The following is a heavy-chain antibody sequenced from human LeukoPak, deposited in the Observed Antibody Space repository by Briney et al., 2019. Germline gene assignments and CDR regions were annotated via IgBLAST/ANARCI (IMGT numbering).Heavy chain of an antibody. Sequence: QPGGSLRLSCAASGFTFSSYAMSWVRQAPGKGLEWVSAISGSGGSTYYAGSVKGRFSISRDNSKNTLYLQMNSLRAEDTAVYYCAKTGADYYEYISGSYRYVQHWGQGTLVTVSS. CDR1: GFTFSSYA. D-gene: IGHD3-16*02. V-gene: IGHV3-23*01. CDR3: AKTGADYYEYISGSYRYVQH. CDR2: ISGSGGST. J-gene: IGHJ1*01.